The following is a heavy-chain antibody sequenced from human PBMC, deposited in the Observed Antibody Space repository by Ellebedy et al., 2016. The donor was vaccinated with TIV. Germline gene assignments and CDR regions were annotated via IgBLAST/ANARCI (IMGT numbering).Heavy chain of an antibody. CDR3: ARDGRYYEILTGYYRF. CDR2: IRANNGNT. D-gene: IGHD3-9*01. Sequence: AASVKVSCKASGYSFTSYGISWVRQAPGQGLEWMGWIRANNGNTKYPQKPQGRVTMTTDTSTSTAYMELRSLRSDDTAVYYCARDGRYYEILTGYYRFWGQGTLVTVSS. V-gene: IGHV1-18*01. J-gene: IGHJ4*02. CDR1: GYSFTSYG.